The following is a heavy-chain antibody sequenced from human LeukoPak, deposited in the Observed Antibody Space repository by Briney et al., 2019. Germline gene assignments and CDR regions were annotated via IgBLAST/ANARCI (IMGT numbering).Heavy chain of an antibody. V-gene: IGHV1-46*01. Sequence: GASLQISCKGSGYSFTSYWIGWVRQAPGQGLEWMGIINPTSGSTAYTQKFQGRVTMTRDTSTSTVCMELSSLRSDDTAVYYCARLGYYYDSLGHYDYWGQGTLVIVSS. CDR3: ARLGYYYDSLGHYDY. D-gene: IGHD3-22*01. J-gene: IGHJ4*02. CDR2: INPTSGST. CDR1: GYSFTSYW.